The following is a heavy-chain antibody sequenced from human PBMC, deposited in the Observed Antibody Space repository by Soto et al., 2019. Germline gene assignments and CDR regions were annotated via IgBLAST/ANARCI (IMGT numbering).Heavy chain of an antibody. CDR2: IYNNGST. CDR1: GGSISRSSYY. Sequence: SETLSLTCTVSGGSISRSSYYWGWIRQPPGKGMEWIGRIYNNGSTYYNPSLKSRVTISVDTSKNQFSLKLSSVTAADTALYYCASLSYYYDSSGYYTTGAFDIWGQGT. V-gene: IGHV4-39*01. CDR3: ASLSYYYDSSGYYTTGAFDI. D-gene: IGHD3-22*01. J-gene: IGHJ3*02.